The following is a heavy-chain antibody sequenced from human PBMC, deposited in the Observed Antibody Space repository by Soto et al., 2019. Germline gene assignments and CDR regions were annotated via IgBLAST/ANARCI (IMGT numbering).Heavy chain of an antibody. CDR2: ISYDGSNK. Sequence: QVQLVESGGGVVQPGRSLRLSCAASGFTFSSYAMHWVRQAPGKGLEWVAVISYDGSNKYYADSVKGRFTISRDNSKNTLYLQLNSLRAEDTAVYYCARGYSGYDSFMDVWGQGTTVTVSS. J-gene: IGHJ6*02. V-gene: IGHV3-30-3*01. CDR3: ARGYSGYDSFMDV. D-gene: IGHD5-12*01. CDR1: GFTFSSYA.